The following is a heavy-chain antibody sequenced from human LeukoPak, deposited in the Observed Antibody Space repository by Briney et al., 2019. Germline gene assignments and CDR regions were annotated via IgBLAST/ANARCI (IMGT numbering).Heavy chain of an antibody. Sequence: ASVKVSCKASGYTFTSYYMHWVRQAPGQGLEWMGIINPSGGSTSYAQKFQGRVTMTRDMSTSTVYMELSSLRSEDTAVYYCARDIAFRRADYYDSSGPFDYWGQGTLVTVSS. CDR3: ARDIAFRRADYYDSSGPFDY. V-gene: IGHV1-46*01. J-gene: IGHJ4*02. D-gene: IGHD3-22*01. CDR2: INPSGGST. CDR1: GYTFTSYY.